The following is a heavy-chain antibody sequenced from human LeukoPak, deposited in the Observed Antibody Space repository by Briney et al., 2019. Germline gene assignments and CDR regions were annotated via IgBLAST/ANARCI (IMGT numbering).Heavy chain of an antibody. V-gene: IGHV4-4*09. J-gene: IGHJ4*02. CDR3: ASLYYGSGLADDY. CDR1: GGSISTDY. D-gene: IGHD3-10*01. CDR2: IYPSGRS. Sequence: SETLSLTCTVSGGSISTDYWNWIRQPPGKGLECIGYIYPSGRSNYSPSLKSRVTISADTSKRQFSLKLTSVTAADTAVYYCASLYYGSGLADDYWGQGILVTVSS.